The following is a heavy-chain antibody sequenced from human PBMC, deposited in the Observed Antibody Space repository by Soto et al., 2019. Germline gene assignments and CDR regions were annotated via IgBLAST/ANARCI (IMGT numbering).Heavy chain of an antibody. CDR3: ARVEWAAAGTDYGMDV. Sequence: SETLSLTCAVYGGSFSGYYWSWIRQPPGEGLEWIGEINHSGSTNYNPSLKSRVTISVDTSKNQFSLKLSSVTAADTAVYYCARVEWAAAGTDYGMDVWGQGTTVTVSS. CDR2: INHSGST. D-gene: IGHD6-13*01. CDR1: GGSFSGYY. J-gene: IGHJ6*02. V-gene: IGHV4-34*01.